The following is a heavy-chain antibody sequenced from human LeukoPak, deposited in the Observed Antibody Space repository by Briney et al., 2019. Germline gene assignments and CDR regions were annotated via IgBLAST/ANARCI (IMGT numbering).Heavy chain of an antibody. CDR2: INPTGGST. D-gene: IGHD1-26*01. Sequence: ASVKVSCKASGYTFTSYYMHWVRQSPGQGLEWRRIINPTGGSTSYAQKFQGRVTMTRDTSTSTVYMELSSLRSEDTAVYYCARGAWEAHFDYWGQGTLVTVSS. CDR3: ARGAWEAHFDY. V-gene: IGHV1-46*01. CDR1: GYTFTSYY. J-gene: IGHJ4*02.